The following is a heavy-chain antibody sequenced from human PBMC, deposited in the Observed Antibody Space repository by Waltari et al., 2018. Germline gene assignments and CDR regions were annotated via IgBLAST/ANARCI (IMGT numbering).Heavy chain of an antibody. J-gene: IGHJ5*02. Sequence: QVQLQESGPGLVKPSQTLSLTCTVSGGSISSGDYYWSWIRQPPGKGLEWIGYIYYSGSTYYNPSLKRRVTISVDTAKNQFSLKLSSLTAADTAVYYWARGLYSSSWNNWFDPWGQGTLVTVSS. CDR1: GGSISSGDYY. CDR2: IYYSGST. V-gene: IGHV4-30-4*08. D-gene: IGHD6-13*01. CDR3: ARGLYSSSWNNWFDP.